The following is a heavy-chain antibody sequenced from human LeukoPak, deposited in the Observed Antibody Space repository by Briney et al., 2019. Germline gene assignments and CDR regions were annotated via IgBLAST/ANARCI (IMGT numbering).Heavy chain of an antibody. J-gene: IGHJ4*02. Sequence: PSETLSLTCTVSGGSISSGSYYWSWIRQPAGKGLEWIGRIYTSGSTNYNPSLESRVTIAVDTSKNQFFLKLSSVTAADTAVYYCARLHSSAWSHLDYWGQGTLVTVSS. CDR1: GGSISSGSYY. CDR2: IYTSGST. D-gene: IGHD6-19*01. CDR3: ARLHSSAWSHLDY. V-gene: IGHV4-61*02.